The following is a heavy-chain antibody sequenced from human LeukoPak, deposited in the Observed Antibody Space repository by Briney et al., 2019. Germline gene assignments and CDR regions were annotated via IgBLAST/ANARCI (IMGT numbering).Heavy chain of an antibody. J-gene: IGHJ4*02. V-gene: IGHV4-39*07. CDR1: GGSISSSSYY. Sequence: PSETLSLTCTVSGGSISSSSYYWGWIRQPPGKGLEWIGEINHSGSTNYNPSLKSRVTISVDTSKNQFSLKLSSVTAADTAVYYCARGGPLNSSGNYWGQGTLVTVSS. D-gene: IGHD6-19*01. CDR3: ARGGPLNSSGNY. CDR2: INHSGST.